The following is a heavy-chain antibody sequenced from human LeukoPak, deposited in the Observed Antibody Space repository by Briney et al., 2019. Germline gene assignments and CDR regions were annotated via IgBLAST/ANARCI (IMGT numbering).Heavy chain of an antibody. CDR2: ISGSGGST. CDR3: TEPLGRSGTQPVGFFDF. CDR1: GFTFSSYG. V-gene: IGHV3-23*01. J-gene: IGHJ4*02. D-gene: IGHD3-10*01. Sequence: GGSLRLSCAASGFTFSSYGMSWVRQAPGKGLEWVSAISGSGGSTYYADSVKGRFTISRDNSKNTLYLQMNSLRAEDTAVYYCTEPLGRSGTQPVGFFDFWGQGTLVTVS.